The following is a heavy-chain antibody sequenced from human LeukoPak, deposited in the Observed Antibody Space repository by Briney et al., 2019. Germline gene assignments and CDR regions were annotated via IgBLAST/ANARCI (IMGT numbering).Heavy chain of an antibody. V-gene: IGHV4-59*12. Sequence: SETLSLTCTVSGGSLSSNYWSWIRQPPGKGLEWIGYIYYSGSTNYNPSLKSRVTISVDTSKNQFSLKLSSVTAADTAVYYCARVPDWNYVDYWGQGTLVTVSS. CDR1: GGSLSSNY. CDR2: IYYSGST. J-gene: IGHJ4*02. CDR3: ARVPDWNYVDY. D-gene: IGHD1-1*01.